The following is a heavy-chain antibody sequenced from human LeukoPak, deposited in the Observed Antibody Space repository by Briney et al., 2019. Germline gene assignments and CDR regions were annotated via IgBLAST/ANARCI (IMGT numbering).Heavy chain of an antibody. CDR2: ISYTGNT. D-gene: IGHD4-11*01. J-gene: IGHJ5*02. Sequence: KASETLSLTCTVSGGPFSSGGFYWSWRRQHPGKALEWIGYISYTGNTYYNASLRSRVTISVDTSKNQFSLKLSSLTAADTAVYYCAREKVTTETNWFDPWGQGTLVPVSS. CDR1: GGPFSSGGFY. CDR3: AREKVTTETNWFDP. V-gene: IGHV4-31*03.